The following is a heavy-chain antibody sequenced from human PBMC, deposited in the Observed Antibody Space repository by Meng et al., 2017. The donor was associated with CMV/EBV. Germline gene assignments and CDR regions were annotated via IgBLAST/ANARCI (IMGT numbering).Heavy chain of an antibody. V-gene: IGHV5-51*01. CDR3: ARRTYDILTGYYLDAFDI. CDR1: GYSFTSYW. CDR2: IYPGDSYT. Sequence: GESLKISCKGSGYSFTSYWIGWVRQMPGKGLEWMGIIYPGDSYTRYSPSFQGQVTISADKSISTAYLQWSSLKASDTAMYYCARRTYDILTGYYLDAFDIWGQGTMVTVSS. J-gene: IGHJ3*02. D-gene: IGHD3-9*01.